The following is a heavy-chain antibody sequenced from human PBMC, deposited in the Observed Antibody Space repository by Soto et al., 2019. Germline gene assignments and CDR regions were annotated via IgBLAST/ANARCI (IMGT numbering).Heavy chain of an antibody. CDR3: ARASYSSSWYCAFRGCAVPTNWFDP. V-gene: IGHV1-18*04. CDR2: ISAYNGNT. J-gene: IGHJ5*02. CDR1: GYTFTSYG. D-gene: IGHD6-13*01. Sequence: VASVKVSCKASGYTFTSYGISWVRQAPGQGLEWMGWISAYNGNTNYAQKLQGRVTMTTDTSTSTAYMELRSLRSDDTAVYYCARASYSSSWYCAFRGCAVPTNWFDPWGQGTLVTVYS.